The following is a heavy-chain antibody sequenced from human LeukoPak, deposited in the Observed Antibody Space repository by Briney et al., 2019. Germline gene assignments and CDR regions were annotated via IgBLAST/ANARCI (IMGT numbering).Heavy chain of an antibody. D-gene: IGHD3-16*02. Sequence: ASVKVSCKASGYTFTSYGISWVRQAPGQGLEWMGWISAYNGNTNYAQKLQGRVTMTTDTSTSTAYMELRSLRSDDTAVYYCARGGITFGGVISYDAFDIWGQGTMVTVSS. CDR2: ISAYNGNT. CDR1: GYTFTSYG. V-gene: IGHV1-18*01. CDR3: ARGGITFGGVISYDAFDI. J-gene: IGHJ3*02.